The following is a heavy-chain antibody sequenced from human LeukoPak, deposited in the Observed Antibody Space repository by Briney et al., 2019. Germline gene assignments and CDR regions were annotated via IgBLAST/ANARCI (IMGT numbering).Heavy chain of an antibody. CDR1: GYTFTSYY. D-gene: IGHD2-15*01. CDR2: INPSGGST. Sequence: ASVKVSCKASGYTFTSYYMHWVRQAPGQGLEWMGIINPSGGSTSYAQKFQGRVTMTEDTSTDTAYMELSSLRSEDTAVYYCATDPVCSGGSCYGMSDYWGQGTLVTVSS. J-gene: IGHJ4*02. CDR3: ATDPVCSGGSCYGMSDY. V-gene: IGHV1-46*01.